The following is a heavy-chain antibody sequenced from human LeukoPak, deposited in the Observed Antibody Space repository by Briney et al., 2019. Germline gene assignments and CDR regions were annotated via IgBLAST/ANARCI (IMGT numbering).Heavy chain of an antibody. J-gene: IGHJ4*02. D-gene: IGHD3-3*01. Sequence: PSETLSLNCKVSGYSISSNYYWAWIRQPPGKGLEWIGNIFHSGSTYYNPSLKNRVTISVDTSNNHFSLKLRSVTAADTALYYCARASYHGFWSDSLNRGFFNYWGQGTLVTVSS. CDR3: ARASYHGFWSDSLNRGFFNY. V-gene: IGHV4-38-2*02. CDR2: IFHSGST. CDR1: GYSISSNYY.